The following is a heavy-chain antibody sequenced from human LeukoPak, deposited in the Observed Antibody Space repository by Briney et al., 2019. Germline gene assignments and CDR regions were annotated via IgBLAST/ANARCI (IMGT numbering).Heavy chain of an antibody. V-gene: IGHV2-70*04. D-gene: IGHD5-12*01. CDR2: IDWDDDK. CDR3: ARGYSGYDFYY. Sequence: VSGPTLVNPTQTLTLTCTFSGFSLGTSGMRVSWIRQPPGKALEWLARIDWDDDKFYSTSLKTRLTISKDTSKNQVVLTMTNMDPVDTATYYCARGYSGYDFYYWGQGTLVTVSS. J-gene: IGHJ4*02. CDR1: GFSLGTSGMR.